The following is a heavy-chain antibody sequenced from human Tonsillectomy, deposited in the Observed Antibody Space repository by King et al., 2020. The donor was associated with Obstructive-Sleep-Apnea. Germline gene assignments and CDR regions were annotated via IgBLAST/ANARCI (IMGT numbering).Heavy chain of an antibody. D-gene: IGHD2-2*01. J-gene: IGHJ4*02. V-gene: IGHV4-4*02. CDR3: ARVVVPPAMFPAYFDY. CDR2: IYHSGRT. CDR1: GDPISSSNW. Sequence: VQLQESGPGLVKPSVTLSLTCAVSGDPISSSNWWRWVRHPPGKGLEWIGGIYHSGRTDYKPSLQSRVTISVDKSKNQFSLRLSSVTAADTAVYYCARVVVPPAMFPAYFDYWGQGTLVTVSS.